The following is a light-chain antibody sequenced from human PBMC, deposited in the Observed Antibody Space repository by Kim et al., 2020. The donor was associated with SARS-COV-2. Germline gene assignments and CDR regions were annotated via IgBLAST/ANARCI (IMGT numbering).Light chain of an antibody. V-gene: IGKV1-6*01. CDR3: LQDYKYVWT. CDR2: AAS. CDR1: QGIRNE. Sequence: AIQMTQSPPSLSASVGDSVKITCRRSQGIRNELGWYQQKPGKAPKLLIYAASSLQSGVPSRISGSGSGTDFTLTISSLQPEDCATYYWLQDYKYVWTFGQGTKVDSK. J-gene: IGKJ1*01.